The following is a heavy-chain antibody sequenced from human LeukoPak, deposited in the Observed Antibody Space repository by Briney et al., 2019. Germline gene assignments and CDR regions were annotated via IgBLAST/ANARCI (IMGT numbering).Heavy chain of an antibody. CDR2: ILGTGDYT. Sequence: PGGSLRLSCAVSGFTVSSNYMTWVRQAPGKGLEWVSSILGTGDYTYFANSVKGRFTISRDNSKNTLYLQMNSLRAGDTAIYYCARGSKGTYDYWGQGTLVTVSS. V-gene: IGHV3-23*01. CDR1: GFTVSSNY. J-gene: IGHJ4*02. CDR3: ARGSKGTYDY.